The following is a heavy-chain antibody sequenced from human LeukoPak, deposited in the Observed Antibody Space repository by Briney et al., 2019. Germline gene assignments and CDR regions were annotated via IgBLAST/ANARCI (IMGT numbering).Heavy chain of an antibody. CDR1: GGTFSSYA. Sequence: ASVKVSCKASGGTFSSYAISWVRQAPGQGLERMGGIIPIFGTATYAQKFQGRVTITTDESTSTAYMELSSLRSEDTAVYYCARGGPVVPAAIRWDFQHWGQGTLVTVSS. CDR3: ARGGPVVPAAIRWDFQH. CDR2: IIPIFGTA. J-gene: IGHJ1*01. D-gene: IGHD2-2*01. V-gene: IGHV1-69*05.